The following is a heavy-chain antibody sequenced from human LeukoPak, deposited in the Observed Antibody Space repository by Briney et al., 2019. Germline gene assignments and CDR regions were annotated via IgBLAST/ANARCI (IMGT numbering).Heavy chain of an antibody. CDR3: AIVVVTATFDP. CDR2: IIPILGIA. Sequence: ASVKVSCKASGGTFSSYAISWVRQAPGQGLEWMGRIIPILGIANYAQKFQGKVTITADKSTSTAYMELSSLRSEDTAVYYCAIVVVTATFDPWGQGTLVTVSS. D-gene: IGHD2-21*02. J-gene: IGHJ5*02. CDR1: GGTFSSYA. V-gene: IGHV1-69*04.